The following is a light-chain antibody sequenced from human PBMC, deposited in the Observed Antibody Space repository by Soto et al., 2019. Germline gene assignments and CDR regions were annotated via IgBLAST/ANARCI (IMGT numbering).Light chain of an antibody. CDR1: QTIRSW. CDR3: QYYKSNSDA. CDR2: KAS. Sequence: DIQMTQSPSTLSGSVVDRVTITCRASQTIRSWLAWYQQKPGKAPKLLIYKASTLTSGVPSRFSGSRSGTEFTLTISSMQPDDFATYYCQYYKSNSDAFGQETKVDI. J-gene: IGKJ1*01. V-gene: IGKV1-5*03.